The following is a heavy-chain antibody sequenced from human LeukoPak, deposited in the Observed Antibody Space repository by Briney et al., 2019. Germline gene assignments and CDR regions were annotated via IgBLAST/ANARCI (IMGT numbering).Heavy chain of an antibody. J-gene: IGHJ5*02. CDR1: GFTFSSYT. V-gene: IGHV3-21*01. CDR3: ARDLTVTSTCWFDL. Sequence: GGSLRLSCAVSGFTFSSYTMNWVRQAPGKGLEWVSSITGSSTYIYYADSVKGRFTISRDNAKNTLYLQMNNLGAEDTAVYYCARDLTVTSTCWFDLWGQGTLVTVSS. CDR2: ITGSSTYI. D-gene: IGHD4-11*01.